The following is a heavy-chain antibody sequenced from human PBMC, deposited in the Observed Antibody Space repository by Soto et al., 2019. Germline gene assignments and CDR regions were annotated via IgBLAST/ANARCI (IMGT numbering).Heavy chain of an antibody. J-gene: IGHJ4*02. CDR1: GGSISTYY. V-gene: IGHV4-59*01. D-gene: IGHD6-13*01. CDR2: INYSGST. Sequence: QVQLQESGPGLVKPSETLSLTCTVSGGSISTYYWSWIRQPPGKGLEWIWYINYSGSTNCNPSLKGRVTISVDPSKNQFSLELRSVTAADTAVYYCARVRAATGTFYFDYWGQGTLVTVSS. CDR3: ARVRAATGTFYFDY.